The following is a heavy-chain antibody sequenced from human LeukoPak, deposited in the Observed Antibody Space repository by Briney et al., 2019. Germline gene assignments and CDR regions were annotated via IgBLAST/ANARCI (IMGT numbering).Heavy chain of an antibody. J-gene: IGHJ4*02. CDR3: ARVSGYSGTWYVDY. Sequence: GGSLRLSCVASGFTFKSYGMHWVRQAPGKGLEWVAIIWYDGSNKYHADFVKGRFTTSRDNSKNTLYLQMNSLRADDTAVYYCARVSGYSGTWYVDYWGQGTLVTVSS. V-gene: IGHV3-33*01. CDR1: GFTFKSYG. D-gene: IGHD6-13*01. CDR2: IWYDGSNK.